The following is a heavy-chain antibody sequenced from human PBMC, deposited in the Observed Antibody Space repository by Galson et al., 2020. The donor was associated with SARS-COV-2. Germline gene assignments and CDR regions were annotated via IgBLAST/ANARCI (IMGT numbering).Heavy chain of an antibody. CDR3: ARPHSGSYLSAFDI. CDR2: ISYDGSNK. Sequence: QLGESLKISCAASGFTFSSYAMHWVRQATGKGLEWVAVISYDGSNKYYADSVKGRFTISRDNSKNTLYLHMNSLRAEDTAVYYCARPHSGSYLSAFDIWGQGTMVTVSS. J-gene: IGHJ3*02. CDR1: GFTFSSYA. D-gene: IGHD1-26*01. V-gene: IGHV3-30*04.